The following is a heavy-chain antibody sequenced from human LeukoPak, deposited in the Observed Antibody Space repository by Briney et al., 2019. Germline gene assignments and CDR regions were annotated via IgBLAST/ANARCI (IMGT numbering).Heavy chain of an antibody. CDR3: ARVDTAMASIDY. CDR2: INHNGNVN. D-gene: IGHD5-18*01. Sequence: GGSLRLSCAASGFTFSSYWMNWAHQAPGKGLEWVASINHNGNVNYYVDSVKGRFTISRANAKNSLYLQMSNLRAEDTAVYYCARVDTAMASIDYWGQGTLVTVSS. CDR1: GFTFSSYW. V-gene: IGHV3-7*01. J-gene: IGHJ4*02.